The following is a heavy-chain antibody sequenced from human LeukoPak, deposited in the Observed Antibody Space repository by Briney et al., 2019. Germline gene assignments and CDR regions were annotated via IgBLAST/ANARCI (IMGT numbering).Heavy chain of an antibody. CDR2: ISYDGSNK. CDR1: GFTFSSYA. V-gene: IGHV3-30-3*01. J-gene: IGHJ6*03. D-gene: IGHD1-26*01. CDR3: ARAEPGYMDV. Sequence: GGSLRLSCAASGFTFSSYAMHWVRQAPGKGLEWVAVISYDGSNKYYADSVKGRFTISRDNSKNTLYLQMNSLRAEDTAVYYCARAEPGYMDVWGKGTTVTVSS.